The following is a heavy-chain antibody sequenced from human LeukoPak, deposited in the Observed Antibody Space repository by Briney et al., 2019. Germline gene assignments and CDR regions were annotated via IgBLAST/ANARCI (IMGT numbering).Heavy chain of an antibody. V-gene: IGHV4-4*02. D-gene: IGHD2-15*01. J-gene: IGHJ5*02. CDR2: IYHSGST. CDR3: ARVGYCSGGSCYAGFGWFDP. Sequence: SGTLSLTCAVSGGSISSSNWWSWVRQPPGKGLEWIGEIYHSGSTNCNPSLKSRVTISVDKSKNQFSLKLSSVTAADTAVYYCARVGYCSGGSCYAGFGWFDPWGQGTLVTVSS. CDR1: GGSISSSNW.